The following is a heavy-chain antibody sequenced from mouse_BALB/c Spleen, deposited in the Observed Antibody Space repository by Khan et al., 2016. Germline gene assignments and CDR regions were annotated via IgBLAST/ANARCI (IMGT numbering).Heavy chain of an antibody. CDR1: GYTFTSYW. Sequence: DLVKPGASVKLSCKASGYTFTSYWINWIKQRPGQGLEWIGRIAPGSGSTYYNEMFKGKATLTVDTSSSTAYIHLSSLPSEDSAVHFCAREGTVPLMDYWGQGTSVTVSS. J-gene: IGHJ4*01. CDR2: IAPGSGST. D-gene: IGHD1-1*01. V-gene: IGHV1S41*01. CDR3: AREGTVPLMDY.